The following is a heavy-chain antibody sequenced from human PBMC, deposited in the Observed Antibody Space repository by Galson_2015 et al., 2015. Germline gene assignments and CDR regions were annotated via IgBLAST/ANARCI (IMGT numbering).Heavy chain of an antibody. CDR1: GFTFSSYA. CDR2: ISGSGGST. CDR3: AKGGGYSGYDSGDY. J-gene: IGHJ4*02. D-gene: IGHD5-12*01. V-gene: IGHV3-23*01. Sequence: SLRLSCAASGFTFSSYAMSWVRQAPGKGLEWVSAISGSGGSTYYADSLKGRFTISRDNSKNTLYLQMNSLRAEDTAVYYCAKGGGYSGYDSGDYWGQGTLVTVSS.